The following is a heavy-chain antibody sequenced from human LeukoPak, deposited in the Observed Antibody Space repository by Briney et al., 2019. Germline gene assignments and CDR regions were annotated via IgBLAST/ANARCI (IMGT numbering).Heavy chain of an antibody. D-gene: IGHD2-2*01. J-gene: IGHJ4*02. CDR1: GGSISSGDYY. Sequence: SQTLSLTCTVSGGSISSGDYYWSWIRQPPGKGLEWIGYIYYSGSTYYNPSLKSRVTISVDTSKNQFSLKLSSVTAADTAVYYCARIFVVPGAEYYFDYWGQGTLVTVSS. CDR3: ARIFVVPGAEYYFDY. CDR2: IYYSGST. V-gene: IGHV4-30-4*01.